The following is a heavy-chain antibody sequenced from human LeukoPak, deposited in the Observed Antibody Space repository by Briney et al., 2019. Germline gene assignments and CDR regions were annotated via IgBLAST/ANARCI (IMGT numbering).Heavy chain of an antibody. V-gene: IGHV4-4*09. CDR2: IHTSGSN. CDR1: GVSISPYY. J-gene: IGHJ3*01. D-gene: IGHD3-3*01. Sequence: SETLSLTCAVSGVSISPYYWAWIRQPPGKGLEWIGYIHTSGSNNQYPSLKSRVTISVDKSKNHFSLRLTSVTAADTAVYYCARLSAAVHLGAFDLWGQGTMITVSS. CDR3: ARLSAAVHLGAFDL.